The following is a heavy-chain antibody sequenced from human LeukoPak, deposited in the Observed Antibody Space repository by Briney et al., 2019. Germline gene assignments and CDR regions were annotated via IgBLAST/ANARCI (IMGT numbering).Heavy chain of an antibody. Sequence: GGSLRLSCAASGFTFSDYYMSWIRQAPGKGLEWVSYISSSGSTIYYADSVKGRFTISRDNAKNSLYLQMNSLRAEDTAVYYCARDRGKKSTVTTLYYLDYWGQGTLVTVSS. CDR2: ISSSGSTI. J-gene: IGHJ4*02. V-gene: IGHV3-11*01. D-gene: IGHD4-17*01. CDR3: ARDRGKKSTVTTLYYLDY. CDR1: GFTFSDYY.